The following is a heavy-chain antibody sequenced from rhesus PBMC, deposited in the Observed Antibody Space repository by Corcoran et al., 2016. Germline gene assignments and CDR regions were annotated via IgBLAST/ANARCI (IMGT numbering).Heavy chain of an antibody. Sequence: QVQLQESGPGLVKPSETLSLTCAVSGDSISERHYWDWVRQPPGKGLEWIGCIYGSADNTYYNPSLRSRVTISKDTSKNQFFLKLRSVTATDTAIYFCARDRVPGIDSWGQGVLVTVSS. J-gene: IGHJ4*01. V-gene: IGHV4S7*01. D-gene: IGHD6-13*01. CDR3: ARDRVPGIDS. CDR1: GDSISERHY. CDR2: IYGSADNT.